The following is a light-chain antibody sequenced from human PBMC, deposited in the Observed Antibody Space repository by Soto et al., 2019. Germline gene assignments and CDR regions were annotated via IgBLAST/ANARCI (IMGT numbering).Light chain of an antibody. J-gene: IGLJ2*01. Sequence: QSALTQPASVSGSPGQSITISCTGTSSDVGGYNYVSWYQQHPGKAPKLVIYEVTNRPSGISDRFSGSKSGNTASLTISGLQAEDEADYYCSSYTTSSRIFGGGTQLTVL. V-gene: IGLV2-14*01. CDR3: SSYTTSSRI. CDR2: EVT. CDR1: SSDVGGYNY.